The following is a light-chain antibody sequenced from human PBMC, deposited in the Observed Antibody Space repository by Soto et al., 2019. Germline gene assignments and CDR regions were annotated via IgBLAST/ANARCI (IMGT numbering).Light chain of an antibody. Sequence: EIVLTQAPATRSLSPGERATLSCRASQSVSSYLAWYQQKPGQAPRLLIYDASNRATGIPARFSGSGSGTDFTLTISSLEPEVFAVYYCQQRSNWPPLTFGQGTKVEIK. J-gene: IGKJ1*01. CDR3: QQRSNWPPLT. V-gene: IGKV3-11*01. CDR2: DAS. CDR1: QSVSSY.